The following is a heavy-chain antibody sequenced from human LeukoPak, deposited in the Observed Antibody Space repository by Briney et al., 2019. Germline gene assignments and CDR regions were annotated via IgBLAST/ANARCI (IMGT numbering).Heavy chain of an antibody. CDR2: ISNSGSTI. CDR3: AELGITMIGGV. V-gene: IGHV3-48*03. CDR1: GFTFSSYE. D-gene: IGHD3-10*02. Sequence: GSLRLSCAASGFTFSSYEMNWVRQAPGKGLEWVSYISNSGSTIYYADSVKGRFTISRDNAKNSLYLQMNSLRAEDMAVYYCAELGITMIGGVWGKGTTVTISS. J-gene: IGHJ6*04.